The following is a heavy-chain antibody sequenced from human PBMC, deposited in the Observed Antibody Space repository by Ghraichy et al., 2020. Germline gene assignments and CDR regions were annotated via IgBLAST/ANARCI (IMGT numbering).Heavy chain of an antibody. Sequence: GGSLRLSCAASGFTFSSYWMSWVRQVPGKGLEWVANIKQDGSEKYYVDSVKGRFTISKDNAKNSLHLQMNSLRAEDTAVYYCARVKYSVGTFDLWGQGTMVTVSS. CDR3: ARVKYSVGTFDL. CDR1: GFTFSSYW. J-gene: IGHJ3*01. CDR2: IKQDGSEK. D-gene: IGHD5/OR15-5a*01. V-gene: IGHV3-7*04.